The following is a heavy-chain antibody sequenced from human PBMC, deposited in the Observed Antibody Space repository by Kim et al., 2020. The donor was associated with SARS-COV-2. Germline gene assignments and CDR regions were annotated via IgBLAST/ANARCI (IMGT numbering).Heavy chain of an antibody. CDR2: FDPEDGET. J-gene: IGHJ5*02. V-gene: IGHV1-24*01. CDR3: ANGLGYGSGSYYPNNWFDP. Sequence: ASVKVSCKVSGYTLTELSMHWVRQAPGKGLEWMGGFDPEDGETIYAQKFQGRVTMTEDTSTDTAYMELSSLRSEDTAVYYCANGLGYGSGSYYPNNWFDPWGQGTLVTVSS. CDR1: GYTLTELS. D-gene: IGHD3-10*01.